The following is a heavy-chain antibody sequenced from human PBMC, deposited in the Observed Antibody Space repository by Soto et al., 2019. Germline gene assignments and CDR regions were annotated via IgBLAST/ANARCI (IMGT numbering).Heavy chain of an antibody. J-gene: IGHJ4*02. CDR2: ISYDGSNK. Sequence: GGSLRLSCAASGFTFSSYGMHWVRQAPGKGLEWVAVISYDGSNKYYADSVKGRFTISRDNSKNTLYLQMNSLRAEDTAVYYCAKDRGIPPNPEAFDYWGQGTLVTVSS. CDR1: GFTFSSYG. CDR3: AKDRGIPPNPEAFDY. V-gene: IGHV3-30*18.